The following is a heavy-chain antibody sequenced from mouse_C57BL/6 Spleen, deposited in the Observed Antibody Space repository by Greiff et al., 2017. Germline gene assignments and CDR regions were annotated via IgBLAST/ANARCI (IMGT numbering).Heavy chain of an antibody. V-gene: IGHV5-6*01. Sequence: EVQGVESGGDLVKPGGSLKLSCAASGFTFSSYGMSWVRQTPDKRLEWVATISSGGSYTYYPDSVKGRFTISRDNAKNTLYLQMSSLKSEDTAMYYCARQGGTYFDYWGQGTTLTVSS. CDR1: GFTFSSYG. CDR2: ISSGGSYT. D-gene: IGHD3-3*01. J-gene: IGHJ2*01. CDR3: ARQGGTYFDY.